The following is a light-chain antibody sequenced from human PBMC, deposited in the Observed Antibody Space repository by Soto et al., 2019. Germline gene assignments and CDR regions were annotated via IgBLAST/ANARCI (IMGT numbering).Light chain of an antibody. V-gene: IGKV1-5*01. CDR2: DAS. CDR1: QGISDW. J-gene: IGKJ4*01. CDR3: QQYNSYPLT. Sequence: DIHMTQSPSTLPASVGDRVTITCRASQGISDWFAWYQLLLWKAPNFLIYDASNLESGVPSRFSGSGSGTDFTLTISSLQPEDFATYYCQQYNSYPLTSGGGTKV.